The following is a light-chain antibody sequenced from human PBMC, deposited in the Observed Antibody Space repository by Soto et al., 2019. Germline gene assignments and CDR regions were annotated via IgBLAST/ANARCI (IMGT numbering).Light chain of an antibody. CDR2: GAS. V-gene: IGKV3-20*01. CDR3: QQYGRSPWT. J-gene: IGKJ1*01. Sequence: EIVLTQSPGTLSLSPGERATLSCRASQSVSSSYLAWYQQKPGQAPRPLIYGASSRAIGIPNKFSGSGSGTNFTITISRLEPEDFAVYYCQQYGRSPWTVGQGTKVEIK. CDR1: QSVSSSY.